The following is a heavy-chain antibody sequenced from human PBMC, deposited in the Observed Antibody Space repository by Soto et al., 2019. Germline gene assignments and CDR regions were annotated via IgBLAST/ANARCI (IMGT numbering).Heavy chain of an antibody. D-gene: IGHD3-10*01. Sequence: PGGSLRLSCAASGFTFSSYGMHWVRQAPGKGLEWVAVISYDGSNKYYADSVKGRFTISRDNSKNTLYLQMNSLRAEDTAVYYCAKDRGFDPWGQGTLVTVSS. CDR2: ISYDGSNK. CDR3: AKDRGFDP. CDR1: GFTFSSYG. J-gene: IGHJ5*02. V-gene: IGHV3-30*18.